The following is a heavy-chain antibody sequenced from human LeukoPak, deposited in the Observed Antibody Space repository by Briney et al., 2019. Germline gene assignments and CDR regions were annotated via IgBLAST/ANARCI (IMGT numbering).Heavy chain of an antibody. Sequence: SETLSLTCAVYGGSFSGYYWSWIRQPPGKGLEWIGEINHSGSTNYNPSLKSRVTIPVDTSKNQFSLKLTSVTATDTAVYYCARGAAAFDWGQGTLVTVSS. D-gene: IGHD6-13*01. CDR1: GGSFSGYY. CDR2: INHSGST. V-gene: IGHV4-34*01. CDR3: ARGAAAFD. J-gene: IGHJ1*01.